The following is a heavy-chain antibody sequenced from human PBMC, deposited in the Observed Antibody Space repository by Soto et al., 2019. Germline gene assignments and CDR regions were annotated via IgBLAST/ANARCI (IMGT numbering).Heavy chain of an antibody. Sequence: ALVKVSCKASGHTSTHNGISWVRRAPGQGLEWMGWININRGDVNHAPKFQGRVTLTTDTSTTTAYMELRSLRLDDTAVHFCATDDMNRGRFDYWGHGTLVTVSS. CDR1: GHTSTHNG. J-gene: IGHJ4*01. CDR2: ININRGDV. CDR3: ATDDMNRGRFDY. V-gene: IGHV1-18*01.